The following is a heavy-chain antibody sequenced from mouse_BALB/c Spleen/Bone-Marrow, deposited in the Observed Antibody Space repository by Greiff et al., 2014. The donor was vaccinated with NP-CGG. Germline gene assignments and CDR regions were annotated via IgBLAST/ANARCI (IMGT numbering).Heavy chain of an antibody. J-gene: IGHJ4*01. CDR3: TRYPYYYGSRNYYAMDY. CDR2: IYPGNSDT. V-gene: IGHV1-5*01. CDR1: GYTFTSYW. Sequence: VHVKQSGTVLARPGASVKMSCKASGYTFTSYWMHWVKQRPGQGLEWIGAIYPGNSDTSYNQKFKGKAKLTAVTSTSTAYMELSSLTNEDSAVYYCTRYPYYYGSRNYYAMDYWGQGTSVTVSS. D-gene: IGHD1-1*01.